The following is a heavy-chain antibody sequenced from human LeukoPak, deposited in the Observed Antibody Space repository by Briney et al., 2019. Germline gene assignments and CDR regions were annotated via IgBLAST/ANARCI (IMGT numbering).Heavy chain of an antibody. Sequence: PGGSLRLSCAASGFTFSNYAMSWVRQAPGKGLEWVSNIRGSGDTTFYAESVKGRFTISRDNAKNSLYLQMSNLRAEDTAVYFCARGGGLDVWGQGATVTVSS. CDR2: IRGSGDTT. CDR1: GFTFSNYA. D-gene: IGHD3-16*01. V-gene: IGHV3-23*01. CDR3: ARGGGLDV. J-gene: IGHJ6*02.